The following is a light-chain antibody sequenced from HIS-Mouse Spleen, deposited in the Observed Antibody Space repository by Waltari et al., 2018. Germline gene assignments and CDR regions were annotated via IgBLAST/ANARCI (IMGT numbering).Light chain of an antibody. CDR2: WAS. V-gene: IGKV4-1*01. CDR1: QSVLYSSNNKNY. Sequence: DIVMTQSPDSLAVSLGERATINCKSSQSVLYSSNNKNYLAWYQKKPGQPPKLLLYWASTRESGVPDRFRGSGSGTDFTLTISSLQAEDVAVYYCQQYYSTPYTFGQGTKLEIK. CDR3: QQYYSTPYT. J-gene: IGKJ2*01.